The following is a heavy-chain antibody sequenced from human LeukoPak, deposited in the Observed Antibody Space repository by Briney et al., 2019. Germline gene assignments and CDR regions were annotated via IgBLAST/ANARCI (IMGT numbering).Heavy chain of an antibody. D-gene: IGHD6-13*01. J-gene: IGHJ4*02. CDR2: ISGSGGST. Sequence: PGGSLRLSCAASGFTFSSYDMSWVRQAPGKGLEWVSAISGSGGSTYYADSVKGRFTISRDNSKNTLYLQTNSLRAEDTAVYYCARALRSSSWYYFDYWGQGTLVTVSS. CDR1: GFTFSSYD. CDR3: ARALRSSSWYYFDY. V-gene: IGHV3-23*01.